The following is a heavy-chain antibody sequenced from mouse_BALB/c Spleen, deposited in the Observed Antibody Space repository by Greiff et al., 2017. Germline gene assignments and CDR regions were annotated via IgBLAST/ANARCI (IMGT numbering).Heavy chain of an antibody. Sequence: EVHLVESGPELVKPGASVKISCKTSGYTFTEYTMHWVKQSHGKSLEWIGGINPNNGGTSYNQKFKGKATLTVDKSSSTAYMELRSLTSEDSAVYYCARFGNYVTWFAYWGQGTLVTVSA. CDR3: ARFGNYVTWFAY. CDR1: GYTFTEYT. J-gene: IGHJ3*01. V-gene: IGHV1-18*01. CDR2: INPNNGGT. D-gene: IGHD2-1*01.